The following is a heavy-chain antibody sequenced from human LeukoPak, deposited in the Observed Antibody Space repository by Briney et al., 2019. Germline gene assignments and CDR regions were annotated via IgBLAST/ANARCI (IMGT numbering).Heavy chain of an antibody. Sequence: PGGSLRLSCAASGFTVSSNYMSWVRQAPGKGLEWVSVISGSGGSTYYADSVRGRFTISRDNSKNTLYLQMNSLRAEDTAVYYCAKGFNVVEIVATGFDYWGQGTLVTVSS. CDR3: AKGFNVVEIVATGFDY. CDR1: GFTVSSNY. J-gene: IGHJ4*02. CDR2: ISGSGGST. D-gene: IGHD5-12*01. V-gene: IGHV3-23*01.